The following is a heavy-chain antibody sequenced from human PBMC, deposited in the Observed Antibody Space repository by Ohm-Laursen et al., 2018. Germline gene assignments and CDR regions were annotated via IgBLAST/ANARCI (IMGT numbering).Heavy chain of an antibody. D-gene: IGHD2-2*01. CDR2: INHSGST. Sequence: TLSLTCAVYGGSFSGYYWSWIRQPPGKGLERIGEINHSGSTNYNPSLKSRVTISVDTSKNQFSLKLSSVTAADTAVYYCARGRKLSYVDRAYNWFDPWGQGTLVTVSS. V-gene: IGHV4-34*01. CDR1: GGSFSGYY. J-gene: IGHJ5*02. CDR3: ARGRKLSYVDRAYNWFDP.